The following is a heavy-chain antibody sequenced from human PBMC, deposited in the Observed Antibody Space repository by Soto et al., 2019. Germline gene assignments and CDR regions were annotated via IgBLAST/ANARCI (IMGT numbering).Heavy chain of an antibody. CDR3: ARVTIFGVVIIPYYYYGMDV. D-gene: IGHD3-3*01. CDR1: GYSFTSYW. V-gene: IGHV5-10-1*01. Sequence: GESLKISCKGSGYSFTSYWISWVRQMPGKGLEWMGRIDPSDSYTNYSPSFQGHVTISADKSISTAYLQWSSLKASDTAMYYCARVTIFGVVIIPYYYYGMDVWGQGTTVTV. CDR2: IDPSDSYT. J-gene: IGHJ6*02.